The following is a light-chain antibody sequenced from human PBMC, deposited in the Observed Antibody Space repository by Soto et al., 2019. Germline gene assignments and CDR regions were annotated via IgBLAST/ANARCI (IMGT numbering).Light chain of an antibody. V-gene: IGLV1-40*01. CDR1: SSNIGAGYD. CDR3: QSYDTSLSGHVV. CDR2: GNS. Sequence: QSVLTQSPSVSGAPGQRVPISCTGSSSNIGAGYDVHWYQQLPGTAPKLLIYGNSNRPSGVPDRFSGSKSGTSASLAITGLQAEDEADYYCQSYDTSLSGHVVFGGGTKLTVL. J-gene: IGLJ2*01.